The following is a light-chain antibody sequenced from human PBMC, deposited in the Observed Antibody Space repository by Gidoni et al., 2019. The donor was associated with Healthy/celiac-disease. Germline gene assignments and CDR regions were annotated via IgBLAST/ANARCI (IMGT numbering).Light chain of an antibody. Sequence: DIVMTQSPDPLDVSLGERATINCKSSQSVLYSSKNKNYLAWYQQKPGKPPKLLIYWASTRETGVPDRFSGSGSGTDFTLTISSLQAEDVAVYYCQQYYSTPYTFGQGTKLEIK. V-gene: IGKV4-1*01. CDR1: QSVLYSSKNKNY. J-gene: IGKJ2*01. CDR3: QQYYSTPYT. CDR2: WAS.